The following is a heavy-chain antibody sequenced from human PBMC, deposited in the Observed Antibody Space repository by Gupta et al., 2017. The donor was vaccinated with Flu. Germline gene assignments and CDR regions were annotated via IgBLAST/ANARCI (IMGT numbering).Heavy chain of an antibody. J-gene: IGHJ4*02. CDR3: TTPRYCTSTSCGSIDY. Sequence: MTWVRQAPGKGLGWVGRIKSKSEGETIDYAAPVKGRFTISKDASMGTLYLRMDSLKTEDTAVYYCTTPRYCTSTSCGSIDYWGQGTLVTVSS. CDR2: IKSKSEGETI. D-gene: IGHD2-2*01. V-gene: IGHV3-15*01.